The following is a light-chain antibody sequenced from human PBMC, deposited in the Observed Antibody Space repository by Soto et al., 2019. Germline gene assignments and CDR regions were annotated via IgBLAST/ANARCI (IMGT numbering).Light chain of an antibody. J-gene: IGKJ4*01. V-gene: IGKV3-11*01. CDR1: QSVGSY. CDR2: DAS. Sequence: DSVLIQSPATLSLSPGERATLSCRASQSVGSYLAWYQHKPGQAPRLLISDASNRATGIPARFSGSGSETDYSLTIISLEPEDSSVYYCQQRSNRRSLTFGQGTKVDIK. CDR3: QQRSNRRSLT.